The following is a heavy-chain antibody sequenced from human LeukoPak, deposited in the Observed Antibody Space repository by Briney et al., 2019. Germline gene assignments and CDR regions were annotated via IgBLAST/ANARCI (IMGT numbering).Heavy chain of an antibody. D-gene: IGHD3-9*01. Sequence: SETLSLTCTVSGGSISSSSYYWGWIRQPPGKGLEWIGSIYYSGSTYYNPSLKSRVTISVDTSKNQFSLKLSPVTAADTAVYYCARSFLLRYFDWLSQFDPWGQGTLVTVSS. CDR2: IYYSGST. CDR3: ARSFLLRYFDWLSQFDP. V-gene: IGHV4-39*07. J-gene: IGHJ5*02. CDR1: GGSISSSSYY.